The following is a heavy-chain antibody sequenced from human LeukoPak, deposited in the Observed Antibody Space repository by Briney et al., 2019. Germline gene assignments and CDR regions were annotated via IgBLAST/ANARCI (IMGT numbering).Heavy chain of an antibody. J-gene: IGHJ4*02. D-gene: IGHD3-9*01. V-gene: IGHV3-15*01. Sequence: GGSLRLSCAASGFTFSNAWMSWVRQAPGKGLEWVGRIRSKTDGGTTDYAAPVKGRFTISRDDSKNTLYLQMNSLKTEDTAVYYCTTDILTGYYSDVDYWGQGTLVTVSS. CDR3: TTDILTGYYSDVDY. CDR1: GFTFSNAW. CDR2: IRSKTDGGTT.